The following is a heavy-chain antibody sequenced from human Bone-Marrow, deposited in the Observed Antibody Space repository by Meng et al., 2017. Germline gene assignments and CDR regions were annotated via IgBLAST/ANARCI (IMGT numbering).Heavy chain of an antibody. V-gene: IGHV4-4*02. J-gene: IGHJ4*02. CDR2: INHSGST. Sequence: SETLSLTCVVSGGSISSIDWWSWVRQPPGKGLEWIGEINHSGSTNYNPALKSRVTISVDTSKNQFSLKLSSVTAADTAVYYCARGGMTTVTTIDYWGQGTLVTVSS. CDR1: GGSISSIDW. CDR3: ARGGMTTVTTIDY. D-gene: IGHD4-17*01.